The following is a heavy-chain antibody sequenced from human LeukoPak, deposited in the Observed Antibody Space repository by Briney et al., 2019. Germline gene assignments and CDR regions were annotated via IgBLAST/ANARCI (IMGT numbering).Heavy chain of an antibody. J-gene: IGHJ3*02. D-gene: IGHD3-10*01. V-gene: IGHV3-23*01. CDR1: GFTFSSYS. CDR2: ISGSGGST. CDR3: ARDQRGGDAFDI. Sequence: PGGSLRLSCAASGFTFSSYSICWVRQAPGKGLEWVSAISGSGGSTYYADSVRGRLTVSRDNSKNTLYLQMNSLRAEDTAVYYCARDQRGGDAFDIWGQGTMVTVSS.